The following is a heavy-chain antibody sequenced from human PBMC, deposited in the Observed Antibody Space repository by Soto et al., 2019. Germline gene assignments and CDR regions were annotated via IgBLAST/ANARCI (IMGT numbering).Heavy chain of an antibody. D-gene: IGHD5-12*01. CDR3: ARRIVATETFDY. J-gene: IGHJ4*02. V-gene: IGHV4-59*08. CDR2: IFYAGST. Sequence: QVRLQESGPGLVKPSETLSLTCTVSVGSMISYYWSWIRQPPGRGLEWIGFIFYAGSTKYNPARNSRVNISVDTSKNQFSLTVTSVTAADTAVYYSARRIVATETFDYWGQGTLVTVSS. CDR1: VGSMISYY.